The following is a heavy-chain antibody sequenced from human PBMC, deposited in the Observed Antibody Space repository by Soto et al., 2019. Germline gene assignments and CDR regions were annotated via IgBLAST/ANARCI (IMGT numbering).Heavy chain of an antibody. CDR2: INWNGGST. Sequence: EVQLVESGGGVVRPGGSLRLSCAASGFTFDNYGMSWVRQAPGKGLEWVSGINWNGGSTGYADSVKGRFTISRDNAKNSLYLQMNSLRVEDTALYYCAKEVVVVVQAYWYFDLWGRGTLVTVSS. CDR1: GFTFDNYG. D-gene: IGHD2-2*01. CDR3: AKEVVVVVQAYWYFDL. J-gene: IGHJ2*01. V-gene: IGHV3-20*04.